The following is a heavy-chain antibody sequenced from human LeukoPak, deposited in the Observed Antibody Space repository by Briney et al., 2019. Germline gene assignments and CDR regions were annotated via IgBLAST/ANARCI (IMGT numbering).Heavy chain of an antibody. J-gene: IGHJ4*02. D-gene: IGHD3-10*01. CDR2: ISGYNGNT. CDR1: GYTFTSYA. Sequence: GASEKVSYKASGYTFTSYAISWVRQAPGQGLEWMGWISGYNGNTNYAQKLKGRVTMTTDTSTSTGYMELRSLRSDDTAVYYCARPYMVRGVIIPTGYSGQGTPVTLSS. V-gene: IGHV1-18*01. CDR3: ARPYMVRGVIIPTGY.